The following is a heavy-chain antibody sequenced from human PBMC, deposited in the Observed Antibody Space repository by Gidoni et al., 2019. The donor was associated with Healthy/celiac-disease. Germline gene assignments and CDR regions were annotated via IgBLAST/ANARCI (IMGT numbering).Heavy chain of an antibody. CDR1: GGSISSGGYY. V-gene: IGHV4-31*03. J-gene: IGHJ4*02. Sequence: QVQLQESGPGLVKPSQTLSLTCTVSGGSISSGGYYWSWIRQHPGKGLEWIGYIYYSGSTYYNPSLKSRVTISVDTSKNQFSLKLSSVTAADTAVYYCARGWVRGYCSGGSCYRQPNKTPPFDYWGQGTLVTVSS. CDR2: IYYSGST. D-gene: IGHD2-15*01. CDR3: ARGWVRGYCSGGSCYRQPNKTPPFDY.